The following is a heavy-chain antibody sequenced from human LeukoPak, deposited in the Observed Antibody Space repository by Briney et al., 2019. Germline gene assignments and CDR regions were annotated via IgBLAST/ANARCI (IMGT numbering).Heavy chain of an antibody. CDR3: ASSSLERASYNWFDP. D-gene: IGHD3-3*01. V-gene: IGHV4-39*07. CDR2: IYYSGST. J-gene: IGHJ5*02. CDR1: GGSISSSSYY. Sequence: PSETLSLTCTVSGGSISSSSYYWGWIRQPPGKGLEWIGSIYYSGSTYYNPSLKSRVTISVDTSKNQFSLKLSSVTAADTAVYYCASSSLERASYNWFDPWGQGTLVTVSS.